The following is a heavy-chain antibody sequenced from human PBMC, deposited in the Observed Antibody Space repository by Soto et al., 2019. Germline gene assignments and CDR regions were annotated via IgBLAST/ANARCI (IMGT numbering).Heavy chain of an antibody. V-gene: IGHV1-18*01. CDR2: ISPHNGDR. CDR3: ARDGGYSRAAFDY. CDR1: GYIFNTYG. J-gene: IGHJ4*02. D-gene: IGHD3-10*01. Sequence: QVQLDQSGAEVTKPGASVKVSCKASGYIFNTYGLSWVRLAPGQGLEWIGWISPHNGDRNYVQKLRGRITLTTDTSTSTAYMELMSLTSDDTAIYYCARDGGYSRAAFDYWGQGTLVTVSS.